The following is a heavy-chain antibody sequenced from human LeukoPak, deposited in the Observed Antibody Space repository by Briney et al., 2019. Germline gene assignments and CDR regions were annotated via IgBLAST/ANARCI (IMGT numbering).Heavy chain of an antibody. Sequence: GGSLRLSCAASGFTFSSYSMNWVRQAPGKGLEWLSYISGSSSVIFYADSVEGRFTVSRDNAKNSLYLQMNSLRNEDTAVYYCARTGITGIFDAFDIWGQGTVVTVSS. J-gene: IGHJ3*02. CDR1: GFTFSSYS. D-gene: IGHD1-20*01. CDR2: ISGSSSVI. V-gene: IGHV3-48*02. CDR3: ARTGITGIFDAFDI.